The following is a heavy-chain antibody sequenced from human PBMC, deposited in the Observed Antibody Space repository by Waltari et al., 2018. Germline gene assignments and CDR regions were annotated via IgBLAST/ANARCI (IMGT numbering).Heavy chain of an antibody. CDR3: AKGGRIAAAGETDY. CDR1: GFTFSSYA. V-gene: IGHV3-23*01. D-gene: IGHD6-13*01. J-gene: IGHJ4*02. Sequence: EVQLLESGGGLVQPGGSLRLSCAASGFTFSSYAMSWVRQAPGKGLEWVSACRGSGGSTYYADSVKGRFTISRDNSKNTLYLQMNSLRAEDTAVYYCAKGGRIAAAGETDYWGQGTLVTVSS. CDR2: CRGSGGST.